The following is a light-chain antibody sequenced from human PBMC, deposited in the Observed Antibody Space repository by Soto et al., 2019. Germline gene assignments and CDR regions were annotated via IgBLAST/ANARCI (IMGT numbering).Light chain of an antibody. CDR2: GAS. V-gene: IGKV3-20*01. Sequence: EIVLTQSPGTLSLSPGERATLSFRASQSVSSSYLAWYQQKPGQAPRLLIYGASSRATGLPDRFSGSGSGTDFTLTISRLEPEDFAVYYCQQYGSSLTWTFGQGTKVDIK. J-gene: IGKJ1*01. CDR3: QQYGSSLTWT. CDR1: QSVSSSY.